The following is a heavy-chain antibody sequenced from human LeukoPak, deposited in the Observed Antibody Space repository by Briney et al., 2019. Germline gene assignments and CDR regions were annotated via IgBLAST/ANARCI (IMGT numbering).Heavy chain of an antibody. CDR2: IDYRGST. CDR1: GGSISSYY. Sequence: PSETLSLTCTISGGSISSYYWSWIRQPPGKGLEWIAYIDYRGSTTYNPSIKSRVTISVDTSRNQFSLKLSSVTAADTAVYYCARSRSGYSYDHAAFDIWGQGTMVTVSS. J-gene: IGHJ3*02. V-gene: IGHV4-59*01. D-gene: IGHD5-18*01. CDR3: ARSRSGYSYDHAAFDI.